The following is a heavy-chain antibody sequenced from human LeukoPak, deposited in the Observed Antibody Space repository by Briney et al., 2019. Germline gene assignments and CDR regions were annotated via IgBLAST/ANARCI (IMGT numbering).Heavy chain of an antibody. D-gene: IGHD5-18*01. J-gene: IGHJ6*03. Sequence: ASVKVSCKVSGYTLTQLSMHWVRQAPGKGLEGMGGFDPLDGEPHYAQKFQGRGPITTDDFTGTGYMELSSLRSEDTAVYYCAKARIHDQQYYYYMDVWGKGTTVTVSS. CDR2: FDPLDGEP. V-gene: IGHV1-24*01. CDR3: AKARIHDQQYYYYMDV. CDR1: GYTLTQLS.